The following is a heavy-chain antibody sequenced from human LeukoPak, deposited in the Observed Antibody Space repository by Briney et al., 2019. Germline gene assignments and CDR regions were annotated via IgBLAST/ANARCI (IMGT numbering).Heavy chain of an antibody. J-gene: IGHJ3*02. CDR3: AKVFSSSWYNAFDI. Sequence: PGGSLRLSCAASGFTFSSYEMNWVRQAPGKGLEWVSYISSSGSTIYYADSVKGRFTISRDNSKNTLYLQMNSLRAEDTAVYYCAKVFSSSWYNAFDIWGQGTMVTVSS. CDR2: ISSSGSTI. V-gene: IGHV3-48*03. D-gene: IGHD6-13*01. CDR1: GFTFSSYE.